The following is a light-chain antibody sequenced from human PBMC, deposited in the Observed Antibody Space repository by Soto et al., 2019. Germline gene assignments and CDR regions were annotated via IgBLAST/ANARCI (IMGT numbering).Light chain of an antibody. CDR1: SSDVGSYNL. V-gene: IGLV2-14*02. J-gene: IGLJ2*01. Sequence: QSVLTQPASVSGSPGQSITISCTGTSSDVGSYNLVSWYQQHPGKAPKLMIYEVSKRPSGVPDRFSGSKSGNTASLTVSGLQAEDEADYYCSSYAGSNGVVFGGGTKLTVL. CDR2: EVS. CDR3: SSYAGSNGVV.